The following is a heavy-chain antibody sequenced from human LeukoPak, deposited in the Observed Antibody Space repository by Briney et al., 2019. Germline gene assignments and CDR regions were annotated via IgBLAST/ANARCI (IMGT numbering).Heavy chain of an antibody. Sequence: ASVKVSCKASGYTFTVYYMHWVRHAPGQGLEWMGWINPNSGGTNYAQKFQGRDTMTRDTSISTAYMELSRLRSDDTAVYYCAKEVLAYCGGDCYSFDYWGQGTLVTVSS. CDR3: AKEVLAYCGGDCYSFDY. CDR1: GYTFTVYY. D-gene: IGHD2-21*02. J-gene: IGHJ4*02. V-gene: IGHV1-2*02. CDR2: INPNSGGT.